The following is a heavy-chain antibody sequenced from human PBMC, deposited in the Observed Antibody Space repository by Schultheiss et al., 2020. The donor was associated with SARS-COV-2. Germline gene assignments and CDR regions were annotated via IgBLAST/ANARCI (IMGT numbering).Heavy chain of an antibody. J-gene: IGHJ4*02. CDR3: ARLLQLGTYFDY. V-gene: IGHV4-4*02. Sequence: SETLSLTCAVSGGSISSSNWWSWVRQPPGKGLEWIGEIYHSGSTNYNPSLKSRVTISVDTSKNQFSLKLSSVTAADTAVYYCARLLQLGTYFDYWGQGTLVTVSS. CDR1: GGSISSSNW. D-gene: IGHD5-18*01. CDR2: IYHSGST.